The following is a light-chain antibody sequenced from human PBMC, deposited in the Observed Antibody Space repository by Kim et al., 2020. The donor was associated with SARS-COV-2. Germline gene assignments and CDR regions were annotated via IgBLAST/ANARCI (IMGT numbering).Light chain of an antibody. V-gene: IGKV1-5*03. CDR1: RDISTW. J-gene: IGKJ1*01. CDR2: KAS. CDR3: QQYKSYPWT. Sequence: ASVGDRATITCRASRDISTWVAWYQQKPGKAPKLLIYKASNLQSGVPPRFSGSGSGTEFTLTTSSLQPDDFATYYCQQYKSYPWTFGQGTKVDIK.